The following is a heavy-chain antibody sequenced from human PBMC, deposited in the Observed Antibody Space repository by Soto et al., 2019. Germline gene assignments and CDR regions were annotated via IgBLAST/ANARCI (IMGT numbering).Heavy chain of an antibody. CDR3: AKDSIPYSSSYDLDH. V-gene: IGHV3-23*01. D-gene: IGHD6-6*01. J-gene: IGHJ4*02. CDR2: MTATVVSI. Sequence: GGSLRLSCVASGFSFSGYAMSWVRQAPGKGLVWVSSMTATVVSIYYADSVRGRFTISRDNSKNTLYLQMSSLRAEDTARYYCAKDSIPYSSSYDLDHWGRGALVTVSS. CDR1: GFSFSGYA.